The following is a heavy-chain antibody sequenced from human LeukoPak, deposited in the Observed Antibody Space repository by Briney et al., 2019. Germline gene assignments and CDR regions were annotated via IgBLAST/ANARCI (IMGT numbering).Heavy chain of an antibody. CDR1: GFTLSSYS. CDR2: INQDGSEE. Sequence: GGSLRLSCAASGFTLSSYSMDWVRQAPGKGLEWVAHINQDGSEEYYVDSVKGRFTISRDNARNSQFLQMNSLRTEDTAVYYCASGGGWVFFNWGQGTLVTVSS. J-gene: IGHJ4*02. V-gene: IGHV3-7*01. D-gene: IGHD6-19*01. CDR3: ASGGGWVFFN.